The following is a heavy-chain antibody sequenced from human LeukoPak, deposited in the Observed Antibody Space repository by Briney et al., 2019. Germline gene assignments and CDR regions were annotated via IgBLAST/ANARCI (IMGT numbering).Heavy chain of an antibody. CDR3: ARETGDAFDI. CDR1: GGSFSGYY. V-gene: IGHV4-34*01. Sequence: SGTLSLTCAVYGGSFSGYYWSWIRQPPGKGLEWIGEINHSGSTNYNPSLKSRVTISVDTSKNQFSLKLSSVTAADTAVYYCARETGDAFDIWGQGTMVTVSS. D-gene: IGHD1-1*01. CDR2: INHSGST. J-gene: IGHJ3*02.